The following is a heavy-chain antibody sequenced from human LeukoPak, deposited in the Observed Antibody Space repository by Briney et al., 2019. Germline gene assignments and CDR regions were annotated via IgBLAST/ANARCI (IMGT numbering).Heavy chain of an antibody. CDR2: IYSGGNT. V-gene: IGHV3-53*01. J-gene: IGHJ4*02. D-gene: IGHD3-3*01. CDR1: GFTVSSNS. CDR3: ARGDYDFWSGYYIPFDY. Sequence: GGSLRLSCTVSGFTVSSNSMSWVRQAPGKGLEWVSFIYSGGNTHYSDSVKGRFTISRDNAKNSLYLQMNSLRAEDTAVYYCARGDYDFWSGYYIPFDYWGQGTLVTVSS.